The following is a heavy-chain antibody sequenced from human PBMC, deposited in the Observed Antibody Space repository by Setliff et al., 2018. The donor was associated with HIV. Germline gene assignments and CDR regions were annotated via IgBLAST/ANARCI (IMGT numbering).Heavy chain of an antibody. CDR2: INHDRTT. CDR1: GGSFSGYY. J-gene: IGHJ4*02. V-gene: IGHV4-34*01. Sequence: PSETLSLTCAVYGGSFSGYYWSWIRQPPGKGLEWIGEINHDRTTNYNPSLKSRVTISVDTSKKQFSLKLASVTAADTAVYYCVRDDYGYNGKGFDYWGPGTLVTVSS. D-gene: IGHD4-17*01. CDR3: VRDDYGYNGKGFDY.